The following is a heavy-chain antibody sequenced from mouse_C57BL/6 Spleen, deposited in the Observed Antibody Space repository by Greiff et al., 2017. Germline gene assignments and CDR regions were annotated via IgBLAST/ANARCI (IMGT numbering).Heavy chain of an antibody. Sequence: FQLQQSGPELVKPGASVKIPCKASGYTFTDNNMDGVKQSHGKSLEWIGDINPNNGGTIFNQKFKGKATLTVDKSSSTAYMELRSLTSEDTAVKYCASFSYAMDYWGQGTTVTVSS. J-gene: IGHJ4*01. CDR1: GYTFTDNN. V-gene: IGHV1-18*01. CDR3: ASFSYAMDY. CDR2: INPNNGGT.